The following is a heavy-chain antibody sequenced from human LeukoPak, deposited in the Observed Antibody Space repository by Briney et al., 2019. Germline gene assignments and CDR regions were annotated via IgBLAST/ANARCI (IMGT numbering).Heavy chain of an antibody. D-gene: IGHD6-19*01. Sequence: PGGSLRLSCATSGFTFSNYGMHWVRQAPGKGLEWVAVIWYDGSNKYYADSVRGRFTISRDNSKNTLYPQMNSLRVEDTAVYYCARDRSSGYYDAIDIWGQGTMVTVSS. CDR1: GFTFSNYG. J-gene: IGHJ3*02. V-gene: IGHV3-33*01. CDR3: ARDRSSGYYDAIDI. CDR2: IWYDGSNK.